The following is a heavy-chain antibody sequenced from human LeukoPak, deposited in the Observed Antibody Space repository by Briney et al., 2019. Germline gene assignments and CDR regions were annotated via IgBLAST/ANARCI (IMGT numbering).Heavy chain of an antibody. V-gene: IGHV5-51*01. D-gene: IGHD5-12*01. CDR1: GYSFTSYW. Sequence: PGESLKISCKGSGYSFTSYWIGWVRQMPGKGLEWMGIIYPGDPDTRYSPSFQGQVTISADKSISTAYLQWSSLKASDTAMYYCARQGQWLLNWFDPWGQGTQVTVSS. J-gene: IGHJ5*02. CDR2: IYPGDPDT. CDR3: ARQGQWLLNWFDP.